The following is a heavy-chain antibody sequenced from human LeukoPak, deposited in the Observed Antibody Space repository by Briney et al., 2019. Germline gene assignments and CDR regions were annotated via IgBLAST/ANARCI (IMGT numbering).Heavy chain of an antibody. CDR3: AREGGSYSVPDY. CDR2: INPNSGGT. V-gene: IGHV1-2*02. J-gene: IGHJ4*02. Sequence: GASVRVSCKASGYTFTGYYMHWVRQAPGQGLEWMGWINPNSGGTNYAQKLQGRVTMTTDTSTSTAYMQLRSLRSDDTAVYYCAREGGSYSVPDYWGQGTLVTVSS. D-gene: IGHD1-26*01. CDR1: GYTFTGYY.